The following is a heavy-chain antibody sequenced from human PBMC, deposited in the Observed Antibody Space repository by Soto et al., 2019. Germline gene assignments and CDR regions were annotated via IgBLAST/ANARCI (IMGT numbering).Heavy chain of an antibody. J-gene: IGHJ2*01. V-gene: IGHV1-2*04. CDR1: GYTFTGYY. D-gene: IGHD6-19*01. CDR3: ARPPYSSTSWYFDL. Sequence: ASVKVSCKASGYTFTGYYMHWVRQAPGQGLEWMGWINPNSGGTNYAQKFQGWVTMTRDTSISTAYLQWTSLKASDTAMYYCARPPYSSTSWYFDLWGRGTLVTVSS. CDR2: INPNSGGT.